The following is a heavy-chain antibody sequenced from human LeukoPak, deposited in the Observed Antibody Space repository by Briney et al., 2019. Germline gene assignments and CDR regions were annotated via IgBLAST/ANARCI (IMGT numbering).Heavy chain of an antibody. CDR1: GFTFSSYS. CDR3: AKDREVWFGELLPSSLDY. Sequence: GGSLRLSCAASGFTFSSYSMNWVRQAPGKGLEWVSSISSSSSYIYYADSVKGRFTISRDNAKNSLYLQMNSLRAEDTAVYYCAKDREVWFGELLPSSLDYWGQGTLVTVSS. D-gene: IGHD3-10*01. CDR2: ISSSSSYI. V-gene: IGHV3-21*01. J-gene: IGHJ4*02.